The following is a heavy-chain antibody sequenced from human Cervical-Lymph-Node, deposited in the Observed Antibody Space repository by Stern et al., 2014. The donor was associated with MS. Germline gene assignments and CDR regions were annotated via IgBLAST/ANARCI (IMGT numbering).Heavy chain of an antibody. D-gene: IGHD6-19*01. CDR2: ISGSDGST. V-gene: IGHV3-23*04. CDR1: GFTFSSYA. CDR3: AKVYGSGPFDY. Sequence: EVQLVQSGGTLVQPGGSLRLSCAASGFTFSSYAMSWVRQAPGQGLEWFSVISGSDGSTFYADSVKGRFTITRDNSKNSLFLQMNSLRAEDTAVYYCAKVYGSGPFDYWGQGTLVTVSS. J-gene: IGHJ4*02.